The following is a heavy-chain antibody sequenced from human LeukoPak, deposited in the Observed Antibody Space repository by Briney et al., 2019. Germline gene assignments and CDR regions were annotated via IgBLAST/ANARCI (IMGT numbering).Heavy chain of an antibody. D-gene: IGHD2-2*01. Sequence: GASVKVSCKASGYTFTSYYMHWVRQAPGQGLEWMGIINPSGGSTSYAQKFQGRVTMTRDTSTSTVYMELSSLRSEDTAVYYCASLARCSSTSCWGFDYYYMDVWGKGTTVTVSS. J-gene: IGHJ6*03. CDR3: ASLARCSSTSCWGFDYYYMDV. V-gene: IGHV1-46*01. CDR1: GYTFTSYY. CDR2: INPSGGST.